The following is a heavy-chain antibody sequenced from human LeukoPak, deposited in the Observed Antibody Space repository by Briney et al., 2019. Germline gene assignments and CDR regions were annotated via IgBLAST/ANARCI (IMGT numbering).Heavy chain of an antibody. Sequence: ASVTVSCTASGYSLTTYYMHWVRQAPGQGLEWMAIINPSGGGTKYAQKFQGRVTMTRDTPTNTVYMELSSLRTEDTAVYYCASVYLYGMDVWGQGTTVTVSS. J-gene: IGHJ6*02. CDR1: GYSLTTYY. V-gene: IGHV1-46*01. CDR2: INPSGGGT. CDR3: ASVYLYGMDV. D-gene: IGHD2-8*01.